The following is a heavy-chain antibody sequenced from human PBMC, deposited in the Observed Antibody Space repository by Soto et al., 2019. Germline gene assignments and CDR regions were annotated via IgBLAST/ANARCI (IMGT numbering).Heavy chain of an antibody. Sequence: PSATLSITCAVSGGSISSSNWWSWVRQPPWKGLEWIGEIYHIGSTNYNPSLKSRVTISVDKSKNQFSLKLSSVTAADTAVYYCARDYGSGSYAYYYYGMDVWGQGTTVTVSS. CDR1: GGSISSSNW. V-gene: IGHV4-4*02. D-gene: IGHD3-10*01. J-gene: IGHJ6*02. CDR2: IYHIGST. CDR3: ARDYGSGSYAYYYYGMDV.